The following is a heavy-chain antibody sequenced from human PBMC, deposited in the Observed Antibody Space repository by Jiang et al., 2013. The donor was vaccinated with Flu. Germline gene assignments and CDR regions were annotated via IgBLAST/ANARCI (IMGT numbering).Heavy chain of an antibody. CDR3: AGEGYYYDSSGYFDY. V-gene: IGHV1-69*01. D-gene: IGHD3-22*01. CDR2: IIPIFGTA. J-gene: IGHJ4*02. Sequence: VSCKASGGTFSSYAISWVRQAPGQGLEWMGGIIPIFGTANYAQKFQGRVTITADESTSTAYMELSSLRSEDTAVYYCAGEGYYYDSSGYFDYWGQGTLVTVSS. CDR1: GGTFSSYA.